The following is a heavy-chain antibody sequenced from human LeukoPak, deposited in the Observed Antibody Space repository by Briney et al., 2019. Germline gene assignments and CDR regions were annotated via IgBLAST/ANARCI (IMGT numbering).Heavy chain of an antibody. CDR2: IWYDGSNK. V-gene: IGHV3-33*01. D-gene: IGHD4-23*01. Sequence: PGRSLRLSCAASGFTFSSYGMHWVRQAPGKGLEWVAVIWYDGSNKYYADSVKGRFTISRDNSKNTLYLQMNSLRAEDTAVYYCARDNSFRDYGGNSYWGQGTLVTVSS. J-gene: IGHJ4*02. CDR1: GFTFSSYG. CDR3: ARDNSFRDYGGNSY.